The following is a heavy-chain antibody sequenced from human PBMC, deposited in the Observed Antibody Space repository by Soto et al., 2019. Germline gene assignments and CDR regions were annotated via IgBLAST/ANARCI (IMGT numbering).Heavy chain of an antibody. V-gene: IGHV3-21*01. CDR3: ARVNGPNYFGY. CDR2: ISSSSSYI. CDR1: GFPFSSYS. D-gene: IGHD2-8*01. Sequence: GGSLRLSCAASGFPFSSYSMNWVRQAPGKGLEWVSFISSSSSYIYYADSVKGRFTISRDDAENSLYLQMNSLRAEDTAVYYCARVNGPNYFGYWGQGTLVTVSS. J-gene: IGHJ4*02.